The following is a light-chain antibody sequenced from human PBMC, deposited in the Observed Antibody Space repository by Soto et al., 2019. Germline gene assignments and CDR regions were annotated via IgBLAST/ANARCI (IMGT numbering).Light chain of an antibody. CDR2: GAY. CDR3: QQYDNWQAT. J-gene: IGKJ1*01. Sequence: EIVMAQSPATLSMSPGERATLSCRASQSVNSNLAWYQQKPGHAHRLLIFGAYTRAPSIPARFSRSGSGTEFTLTLNSLQSEDFAVYYCQQYDNWQATFGQETKVEIK. V-gene: IGKV3-15*01. CDR1: QSVNSN.